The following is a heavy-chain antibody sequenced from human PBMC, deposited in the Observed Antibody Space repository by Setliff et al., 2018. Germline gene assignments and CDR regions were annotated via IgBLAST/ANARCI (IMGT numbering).Heavy chain of an antibody. V-gene: IGHV3-7*03. D-gene: IGHD5-12*01. Sequence: GGSLRLSCAASGFTFSSFWMSWVRQAPGKGLEWVANINQAGSAKYYVDSVKGRFTISRDNSKNTLYLQMNSLRAEDTALYFCAKQKNTGYGQPVDSWGQGVQVTVSS. J-gene: IGHJ4*02. CDR3: AKQKNTGYGQPVDS. CDR2: INQAGSAK. CDR1: GFTFSSFW.